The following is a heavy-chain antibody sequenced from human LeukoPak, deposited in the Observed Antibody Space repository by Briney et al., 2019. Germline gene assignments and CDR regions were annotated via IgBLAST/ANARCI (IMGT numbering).Heavy chain of an antibody. J-gene: IGHJ4*02. CDR2: IRYDGSDK. CDR1: GFTLRGYG. V-gene: IGHV3-30*02. D-gene: IGHD3-3*01. Sequence: GGSLRLSCAASGFTLRGYGMHWVRQAPGKGLEWVAFIRYDGSDKSYADSVKGRFTISRDNAKNSLYLQMNSLRAEDTAVYYCARAGDFWSGYLDYWGQGTLVTVSS. CDR3: ARAGDFWSGYLDY.